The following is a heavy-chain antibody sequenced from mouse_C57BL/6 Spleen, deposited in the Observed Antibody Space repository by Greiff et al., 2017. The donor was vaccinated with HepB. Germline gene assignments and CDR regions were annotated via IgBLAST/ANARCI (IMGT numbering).Heavy chain of an antibody. D-gene: IGHD2-10*02. Sequence: VQLQQSGAELARPGASVKMSCKASGYTFTSYTMHWVKQRPGQGLEWIGYINPSSGYTKYNQKFKDKATLTADKSSSTAYMQLSSLTSEDSAVYYCARWVYGNSVDYWGQGTTLTVSS. CDR2: INPSSGYT. J-gene: IGHJ2*01. CDR3: ARWVYGNSVDY. V-gene: IGHV1-4*01. CDR1: GYTFTSYT.